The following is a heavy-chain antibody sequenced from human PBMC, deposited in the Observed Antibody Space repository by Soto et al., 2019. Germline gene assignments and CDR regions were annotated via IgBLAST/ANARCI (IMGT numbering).Heavy chain of an antibody. Sequence: GGSLRLSCEASVFTFNTYSMQLVRQPPGKGLEWLAAIRYDGTQKYYADSVKGRFIISRDNSKKTLYLEMNSLRAEDTAVYYCARAGGTTVTGLWHFDSWGQGTLVTLSP. V-gene: IGHV3-33*01. D-gene: IGHD4-17*01. CDR3: ARAGGTTVTGLWHFDS. J-gene: IGHJ4*02. CDR1: VFTFNTYS. CDR2: IRYDGTQK.